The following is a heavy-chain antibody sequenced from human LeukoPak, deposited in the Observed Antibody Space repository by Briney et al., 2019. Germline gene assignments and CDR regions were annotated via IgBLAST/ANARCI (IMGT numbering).Heavy chain of an antibody. Sequence: GGSLRLSCAASGFTFSNYGMHWVRQAPGKGLEWVAVISYDGSNKYYADSVKGRFTISRDNSKNTLYLQMNSLRAEDTAVYYCAREYSSSPYYFDYWGQGTLVTVSS. CDR1: GFTFSNYG. J-gene: IGHJ4*02. V-gene: IGHV3-30*03. CDR3: AREYSSSPYYFDY. D-gene: IGHD6-6*01. CDR2: ISYDGSNK.